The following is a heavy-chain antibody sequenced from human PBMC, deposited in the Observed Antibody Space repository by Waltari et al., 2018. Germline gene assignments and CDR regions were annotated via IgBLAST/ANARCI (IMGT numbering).Heavy chain of an antibody. D-gene: IGHD2-2*01. J-gene: IGHJ4*02. CDR1: GGSISSSSYY. V-gene: IGHV4-39*07. Sequence: QLQLQESGPGLVKPSETLSLTCTVSGGSISSSSYYWGWIRQPPGKGLEWIGSIYYSGSTYYNPSLKSRVTISVDTSKNQFSLKLSSVTASDTAMYYCARLFLPEDIVVVPAALDYWGQGTLVTVSS. CDR2: IYYSGST. CDR3: ARLFLPEDIVVVPAALDY.